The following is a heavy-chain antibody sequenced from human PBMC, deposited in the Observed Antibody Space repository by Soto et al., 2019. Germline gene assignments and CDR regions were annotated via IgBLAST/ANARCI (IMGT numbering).Heavy chain of an antibody. CDR3: AREAMEYYYESSGWFDP. V-gene: IGHV1-69*01. J-gene: IGHJ5*02. Sequence: QVQLVQSGAEVKKPGSSVKVSCKASGGTFSSYAISWVRQAPGQGLEWMGGIIPIFGTANYAQKFQGRVTITADESTSTAYMELSSLRSEDTAVYYCAREAMEYYYESSGWFDPLGQGTLVTVSS. CDR1: GGTFSSYA. CDR2: IIPIFGTA. D-gene: IGHD3-22*01.